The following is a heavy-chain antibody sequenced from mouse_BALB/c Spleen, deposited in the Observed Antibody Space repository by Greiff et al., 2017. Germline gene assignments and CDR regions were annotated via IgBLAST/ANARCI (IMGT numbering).Heavy chain of an antibody. V-gene: IGHV1-26*01. D-gene: IGHD6-2*01. Sequence: EVQLQQSGPDLVKPGASVKMSCKASGYTFTDYYMKWVQQSHGKSLEWIGDINPNNGDTFYNQKFKGKATLTVDKSSSTAYMQLNSLTSEDSAVYYCARSLDNAMDDGGQGTSVTVSS. J-gene: IGHJ4*01. CDR3: ARSLDNAMDD. CDR2: INPNNGDT. CDR1: GYTFTDYY.